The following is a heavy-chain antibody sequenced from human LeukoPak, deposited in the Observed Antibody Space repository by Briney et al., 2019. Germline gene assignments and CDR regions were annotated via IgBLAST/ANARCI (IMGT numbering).Heavy chain of an antibody. J-gene: IGHJ4*02. CDR1: GYTFTGYY. CDR3: ARDDCSGGSCYLWGSY. D-gene: IGHD2-15*01. V-gene: IGHV1-2*02. CDR2: INPNSGGT. Sequence: ASVKVSCKASGYTFTGYYMHWVRQAPGQGLEWMGWINPNSGGTNYAQKFQGRVTMTRDTSISTAYMELSRLRSDDTAVYYCARDDCSGGSCYLWGSYWGQGTLVTVSS.